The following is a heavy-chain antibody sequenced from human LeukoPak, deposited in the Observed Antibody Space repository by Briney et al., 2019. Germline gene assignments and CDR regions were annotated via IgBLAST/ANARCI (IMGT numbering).Heavy chain of an antibody. Sequence: SETLSLTCAVYGGSFSGYYWSWIRQPPGKGLEWIGEINHSGSTNYNPSLKSRVTISVDTSRNQFSLKLSSVTAADTAVYYCARVSFSEYYFDYWGQGTLVTVSS. J-gene: IGHJ4*02. V-gene: IGHV4-34*01. CDR2: INHSGST. CDR1: GGSFSGYY. CDR3: ARVSFSEYYFDY.